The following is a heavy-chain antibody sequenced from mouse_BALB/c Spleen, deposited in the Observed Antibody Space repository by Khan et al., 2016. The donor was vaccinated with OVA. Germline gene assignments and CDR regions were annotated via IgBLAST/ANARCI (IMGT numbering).Heavy chain of an antibody. CDR3: ARGDYYGSSSFAY. CDR1: GYSFTGYY. D-gene: IGHD1-1*01. CDR2: ISCYNGST. Sequence: LVKTGASVKISCKASGYSFTGYYMHWVKQSHGKSFEWIGYISCYNGSTTYNQKFKGKATFTVDTSSSTVYMQFNSLTSEDSAVYYCARGDYYGSSSFAYWGQGTLVTVSA. V-gene: IGHV1S34*01. J-gene: IGHJ3*01.